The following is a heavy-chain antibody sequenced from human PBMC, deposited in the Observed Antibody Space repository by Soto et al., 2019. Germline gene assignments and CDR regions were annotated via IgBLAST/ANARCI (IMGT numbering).Heavy chain of an antibody. CDR2: IYYSGST. J-gene: IGHJ5*02. Sequence: SETLSLTCTVSGGSISSSSYYWGWIRQPPGKGLEWIGSIYYSGSTYYNPSLKSRVTISVDTSKNQFSLKLSSVTAADTAVYYCARLKGGYDYSWFDPWGQGTLVTVSS. D-gene: IGHD3-16*01. V-gene: IGHV4-39*01. CDR1: GGSISSSSYY. CDR3: ARLKGGYDYSWFDP.